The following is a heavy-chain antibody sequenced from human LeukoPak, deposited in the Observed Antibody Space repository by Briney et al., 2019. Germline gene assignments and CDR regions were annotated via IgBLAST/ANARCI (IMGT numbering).Heavy chain of an antibody. CDR2: IRYDGSRT. CDR3: ARELGYCSSGDCYSDY. D-gene: IGHD2-15*01. Sequence: GGSLRLSCAASGCTFSSSDMHWVRTAPGKGLEWVALIRYDGSRTYYADSVRGRFTISRDNSQSTLYLQMNSLRAEDTAVYHCARELGYCSSGDCYSDYWGQGTLVTVSS. J-gene: IGHJ4*02. CDR1: GCTFSSSD. V-gene: IGHV3-33*08.